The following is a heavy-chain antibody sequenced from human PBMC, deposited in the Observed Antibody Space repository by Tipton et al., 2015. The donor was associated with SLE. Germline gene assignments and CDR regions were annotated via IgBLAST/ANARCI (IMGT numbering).Heavy chain of an antibody. CDR2: IYTSGST. CDR1: GGSISSGSYY. V-gene: IGHV4-61*02. D-gene: IGHD2-2*01. J-gene: IGHJ5*02. Sequence: TLSLTCTVSGGSISSGSYYWSWIRQPAGKGLEWIGRIYTSGSTNYNPSLKSRVTISVDTSKNQFSLKLSSVTAADTAVCYCARTWVVVPALFDPWGQGTLVTVSS. CDR3: ARTWVVVPALFDP.